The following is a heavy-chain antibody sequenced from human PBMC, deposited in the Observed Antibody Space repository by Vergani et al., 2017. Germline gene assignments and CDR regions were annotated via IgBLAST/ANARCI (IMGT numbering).Heavy chain of an antibody. CDR1: GFTFDDYG. Sequence: EVQLVESGGGVVRPGGSLRLSCAASGFTFDDYGMSWVRQAPGKGLEWVSGINWNGGRTGYADSVKGRVTISRDNAKNSLYLQLNSLRAEDTALYPCAGGGGSGSYPYGMDVWGQGTTVTVSS. D-gene: IGHD3-10*01. J-gene: IGHJ6*02. V-gene: IGHV3-20*01. CDR2: INWNGGRT. CDR3: AGGGGSGSYPYGMDV.